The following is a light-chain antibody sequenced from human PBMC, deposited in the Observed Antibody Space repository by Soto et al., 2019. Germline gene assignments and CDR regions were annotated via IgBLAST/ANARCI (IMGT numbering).Light chain of an antibody. CDR2: DAS. Sequence: DTVLTQSPATLSLSPGDRATLSCRASESVTNWLAWYQLKPGQAPKLLIYDASNRATDTPARFSGSGSGTEFILTISSLEPDDFAVYYCQQRTNWPPTFGQGTKVEVK. V-gene: IGKV3-11*01. CDR3: QQRTNWPPT. CDR1: ESVTNW. J-gene: IGKJ1*01.